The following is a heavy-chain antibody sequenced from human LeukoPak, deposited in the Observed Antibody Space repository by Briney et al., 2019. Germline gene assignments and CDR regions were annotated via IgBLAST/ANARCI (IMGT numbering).Heavy chain of an antibody. CDR3: AKDFRGYNYGYCFDY. Sequence: GGSLRLSCAASGFTFSSYGMNWARQAPGKGLEWVAVISYDGSMKYYADSVKGRFAISRDNSKNTLYLQMNSLRAEDTAVYYCAKDFRGYNYGYCFDYWGQGTLVTVSS. D-gene: IGHD5-18*01. CDR2: ISYDGSMK. V-gene: IGHV3-30*18. CDR1: GFTFSSYG. J-gene: IGHJ4*02.